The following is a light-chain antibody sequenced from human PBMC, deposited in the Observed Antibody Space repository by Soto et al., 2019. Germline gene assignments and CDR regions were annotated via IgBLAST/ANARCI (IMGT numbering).Light chain of an antibody. CDR3: SSETSSKTLL. V-gene: IGLV2-14*01. CDR2: EVS. J-gene: IGLJ3*02. Sequence: QSALTQPVSVSGSPGQSITISCTGTSSDVGSFDTVSWYQQHPGKVPKLMIYEVSNRASGVSYRFSASKSGNTASLTISGLQAEDEADYYCSSETSSKTLLFGGGTKLTVL. CDR1: SSDVGSFDT.